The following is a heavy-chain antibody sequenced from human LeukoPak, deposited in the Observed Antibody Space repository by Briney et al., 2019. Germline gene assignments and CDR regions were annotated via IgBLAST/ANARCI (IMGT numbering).Heavy chain of an antibody. J-gene: IGHJ4*02. Sequence: SETLSLTCTVSGGSTSVYTAYYWGWIRQPPGKGLEWIGGIFSSGSTYYNPSLKSRVTISVDTSKNQFSLKLSSVTAADTAVYFCARSRGYSYAQDYWGQGTLVTVSS. V-gene: IGHV4-39*01. D-gene: IGHD5-18*01. CDR2: IFSSGST. CDR1: GGSTSVYTAYY. CDR3: ARSRGYSYAQDY.